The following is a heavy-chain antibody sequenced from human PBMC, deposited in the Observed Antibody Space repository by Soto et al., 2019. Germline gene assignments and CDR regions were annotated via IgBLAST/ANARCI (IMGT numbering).Heavy chain of an antibody. V-gene: IGHV1-69*06. J-gene: IGHJ6*02. CDR1: GDTFTNYA. CDR2: IIPFFNTS. D-gene: IGHD2-2*01. CDR3: ARTLWEDILMVTAAKHYFYCLDV. Sequence: QVRLVQSGPEVRKPGSSVKVSCMSSGDTFTNYAISWVRQAPGQGLQWMGGIIPFFNTSNYAQKFQGRIRMTADKSTDTVYMDLTSLTSEDTAIYYCARTLWEDILMVTAAKHYFYCLDVWGQGTAVTVSS.